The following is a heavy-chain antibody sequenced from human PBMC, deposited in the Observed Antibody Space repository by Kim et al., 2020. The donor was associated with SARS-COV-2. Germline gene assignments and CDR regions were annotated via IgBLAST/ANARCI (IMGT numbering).Heavy chain of an antibody. CDR3: ARDRVYWYDSSGYYHEGAFDN. J-gene: IGHJ3*02. V-gene: IGHV3-30-3*01. CDR2: IAYDGSNE. CDR1: RFTFSSYT. D-gene: IGHD3-22*01. Sequence: GGSLRLSCAASRFTFSSYTIHWVRQAPVKGLEWVAAIAYDGSNEYYADSVKGRFTISRDNSKNTVVLQMNSLRAEDTAVYYCARDRVYWYDSSGYYHEGAFDNWDQGTMVTVSS.